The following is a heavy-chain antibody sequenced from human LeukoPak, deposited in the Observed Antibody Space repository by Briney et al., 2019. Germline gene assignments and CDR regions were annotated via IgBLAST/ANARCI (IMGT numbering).Heavy chain of an antibody. CDR3: ARAVPRTYSNFVVWFDP. Sequence: GGSLRLSCAASGFIFSSYEMNWVRQAPGKGLEWVSYISNGGSTIFYADSVKGRFTISRDNAKDSLYLQMNSLRDEDTAIYYYARAVPRTYSNFVVWFDPWGQGTLVTVSS. J-gene: IGHJ5*02. V-gene: IGHV3-48*03. CDR1: GFIFSSYE. D-gene: IGHD4-11*01. CDR2: ISNGGSTI.